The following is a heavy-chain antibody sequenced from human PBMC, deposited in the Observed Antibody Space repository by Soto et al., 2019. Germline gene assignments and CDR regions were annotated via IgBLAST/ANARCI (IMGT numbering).Heavy chain of an antibody. J-gene: IGHJ4*02. D-gene: IGHD1-26*01. CDR2: ISGSGDGT. CDR1: GFIFRIYV. Sequence: GXLRLSRAACGFIFRIYVMILVRQASGKGLEWVSAISGSGDGTFYAGSVMGRFTISRDNNKKTLYLQMNSLRAEDTAVYYCAKDRAYSIVGTNTAALDYWGQGTLVTVSS. V-gene: IGHV3-23*01. CDR3: AKDRAYSIVGTNTAALDY.